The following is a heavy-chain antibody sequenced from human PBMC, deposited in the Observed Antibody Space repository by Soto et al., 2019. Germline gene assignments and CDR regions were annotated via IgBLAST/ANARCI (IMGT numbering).Heavy chain of an antibody. CDR2: ISSNGGST. Sequence: EVQLVESGGGLVQPGGSLRLSCAASGFTFSSYAMHWVRQAPGKGLEYVSAISSNGGSTYYANSVKGRFTISRDNSKNTLYLQMGSLRAEDMAVYYCARDLGDLYDYYYMDVWGKWTTVTVSS. CDR3: ARDLGDLYDYYYMDV. J-gene: IGHJ6*03. D-gene: IGHD3-10*01. CDR1: GFTFSSYA. V-gene: IGHV3-64*01.